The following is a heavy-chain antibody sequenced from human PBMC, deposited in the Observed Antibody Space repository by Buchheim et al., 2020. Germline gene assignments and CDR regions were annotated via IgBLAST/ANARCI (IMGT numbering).Heavy chain of an antibody. V-gene: IGHV4-39*07. CDR2: MYYSGNT. Sequence: QLQLQESGPGLVKPSETLSLTCNVSGDSISRDNYYWGWIRQPPGKGLEWIGSMYYSGNTFYNPSLKSRVTISVDQSKNQISLKVKSVAAADTAVYYCARGYSYGYSYFDPWGQGTL. D-gene: IGHD5-18*01. CDR1: GDSISRDNYY. CDR3: ARGYSYGYSYFDP. J-gene: IGHJ5*02.